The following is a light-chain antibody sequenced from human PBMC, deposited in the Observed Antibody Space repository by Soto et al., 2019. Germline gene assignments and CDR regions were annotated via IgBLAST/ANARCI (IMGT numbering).Light chain of an antibody. Sequence: EIVLTQSPGTLSLSPGERATLSCRASQRVSSNSLAWYQQKPGQAPRLLIYGTSSRATGIPDRFSGSGSGTDFFLTISMLDPEDFAVYDCQQYVNSLAHTFCQGTKLEIK. V-gene: IGKV3-20*01. J-gene: IGKJ2*01. CDR2: GTS. CDR3: QQYVNSLAHT. CDR1: QRVSSNS.